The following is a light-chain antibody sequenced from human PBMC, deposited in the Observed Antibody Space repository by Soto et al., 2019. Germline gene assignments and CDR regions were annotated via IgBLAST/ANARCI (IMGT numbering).Light chain of an antibody. CDR3: QQCFSPPWT. CDR2: DAS. J-gene: IGKJ1*01. CDR1: QSVSSY. Sequence: EIVLTQSPATLSLSPGERATLSCRASQSVSSYLAWYQQKPGQAPRLLIYDASNRATGIPARFSGSGSGTDFTLTISSLQSEDFATYYCQQCFSPPWTFGHGTKVDIK. V-gene: IGKV3-11*01.